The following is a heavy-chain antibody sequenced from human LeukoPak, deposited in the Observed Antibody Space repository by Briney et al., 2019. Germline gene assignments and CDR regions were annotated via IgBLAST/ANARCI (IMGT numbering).Heavy chain of an antibody. J-gene: IGHJ4*02. V-gene: IGHV1-24*01. Sequence: GASVKVSCKVSGYTLTELSMHWVRQAPGKGLEWMGGFDPEDGETIYAQKFQGRVTMAEDTSTDTAYMELRSLRSDDTAVYYCASENYYDSSGYLTYWGQGTLVTVSS. CDR3: ASENYYDSSGYLTY. CDR1: GYTLTELS. CDR2: FDPEDGET. D-gene: IGHD3-22*01.